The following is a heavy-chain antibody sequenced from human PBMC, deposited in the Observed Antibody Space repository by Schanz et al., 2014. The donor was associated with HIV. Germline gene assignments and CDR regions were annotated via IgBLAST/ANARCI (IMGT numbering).Heavy chain of an antibody. D-gene: IGHD3-16*02. CDR3: AKMEMAIVRWYYGMDV. CDR2: ISGNGGST. J-gene: IGHJ6*02. V-gene: IGHV3-23*04. Sequence: EVQLVESGGGLVQPGGSLRLSCVASTFTFNNYDMGWVRQAPGKGLEWVSGISGNGGSTYHADSVRGRFTISRDNSKNTLYLEMNSLRAEDTAVYYCAKMEMAIVRWYYGMDVWGQGTTVTVSS. CDR1: TFTFNNYD.